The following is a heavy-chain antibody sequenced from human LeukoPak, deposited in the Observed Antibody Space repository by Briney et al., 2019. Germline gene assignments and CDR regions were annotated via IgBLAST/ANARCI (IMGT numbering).Heavy chain of an antibody. V-gene: IGHV4-59*01. CDR1: GGSISSYY. CDR2: IYYSGST. CDR3: ARAINYDILTGYYKPPHFDY. Sequence: PSETLSLTCTVSGGSISSYYWSWIRQPPGKGLEWIGYIYYSGSTNYNPSLKSRVTISVDTSKNQFSLKLSSVTAADTAVYYCARAINYDILTGYYKPPHFDYWGQGTLVTVSS. J-gene: IGHJ4*02. D-gene: IGHD3-9*01.